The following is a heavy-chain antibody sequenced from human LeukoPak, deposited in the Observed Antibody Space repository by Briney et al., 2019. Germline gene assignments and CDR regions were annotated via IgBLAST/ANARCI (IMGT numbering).Heavy chain of an antibody. J-gene: IGHJ4*02. CDR2: ISAYNGNT. CDR3: ARYYSSGWYDGLYYFDC. D-gene: IGHD6-19*01. V-gene: IGHV1-18*01. CDR1: GYTFTSYG. Sequence: GASVKVSCKASGYTFTSYGISWVRQAPGQGLEWMGWISAYNGNTNYAQKLQGRVTMTTDTSTSTAYMELRSLRSDDTAVYYCARYYSSGWYDGLYYFDCWGQGTLVTVSS.